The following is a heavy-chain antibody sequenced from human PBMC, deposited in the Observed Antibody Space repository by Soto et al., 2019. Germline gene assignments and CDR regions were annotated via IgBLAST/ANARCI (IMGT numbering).Heavy chain of an antibody. CDR2: INPILSMS. D-gene: IGHD3-10*01. Sequence: QVQLVQSGAEVKRPGSSVKVSCKASGDTFAFYSINWVRQAPGLGLEWMGRINPILSMSNYAQRFQGRVTMTADKSTSTAYMVLNSLRSEDTGMYYCATSYGSGYRAFDYWGQGALVTVSS. V-gene: IGHV1-69*02. CDR3: ATSYGSGYRAFDY. J-gene: IGHJ4*02. CDR1: GDTFAFYS.